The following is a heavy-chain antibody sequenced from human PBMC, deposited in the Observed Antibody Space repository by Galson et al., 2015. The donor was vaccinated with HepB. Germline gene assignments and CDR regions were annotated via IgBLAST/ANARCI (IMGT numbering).Heavy chain of an antibody. CDR1: GYTFTSYY. CDR3: ARVTKGDSSGHNGRLDY. Sequence: SVKVSCKASGYTFTSYYMHWVRQAPGQGLEWMGIINPSGGSTSYAQKFQGRVTMTRDTSTSTVYMELSSLRSEDTAVYYCARVTKGDSSGHNGRLDYWGQGTLVTVSS. J-gene: IGHJ4*02. D-gene: IGHD3-22*01. CDR2: INPSGGST. V-gene: IGHV1-46*03.